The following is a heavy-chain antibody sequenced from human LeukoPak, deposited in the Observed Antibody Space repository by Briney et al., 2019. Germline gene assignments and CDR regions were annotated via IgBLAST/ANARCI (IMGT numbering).Heavy chain of an antibody. J-gene: IGHJ3*02. CDR2: ISAYNGNT. CDR1: GYTFTSYG. CDR3: ARPYYYDSSGYFAFDI. V-gene: IGHV1-18*01. Sequence: ASVKVSCKASGYTFTSYGISWVRQAPGQGLEWMGWISAYNGNTNYAQKLQGRVTMTTDTSTSTAYMELRSLRSDDTAVYYCARPYYYDSSGYFAFDIWGQGTMVTVSS. D-gene: IGHD3-22*01.